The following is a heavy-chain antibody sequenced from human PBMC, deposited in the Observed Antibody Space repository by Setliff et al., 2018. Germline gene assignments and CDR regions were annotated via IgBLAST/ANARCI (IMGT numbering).Heavy chain of an antibody. CDR3: ARSPKLLLEPDY. CDR2: FDPEDGET. D-gene: IGHD2-2*01. CDR1: GYTLTELS. J-gene: IGHJ4*02. Sequence: ASVKVSCKVSGYTLTELSMHWVRQAPGKGLEWMGGFDPEDGETIYAQKFQGRVTMTRDTSISTAYMELSRLRSDDTAVYYCARSPKLLLEPDYWGQGTLVTVSS. V-gene: IGHV1-24*01.